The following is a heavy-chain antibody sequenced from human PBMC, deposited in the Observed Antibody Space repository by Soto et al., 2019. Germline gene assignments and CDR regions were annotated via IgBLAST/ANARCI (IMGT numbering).Heavy chain of an antibody. J-gene: IGHJ4*02. CDR2: IYYSGIT. Sequence: QVQLQESGPGLVKPSETLSLTCTVSGGSISSYYWSWIRQPPGKGLEWMVYIYYSGITNYNPSLKSRVTISVDTSKTQFSLKLSSVPAADTAVYYCARRYGSSFDYWGQGTLVTVSS. CDR3: ARRYGSSFDY. V-gene: IGHV4-59*08. CDR1: GGSISSYY. D-gene: IGHD3-10*01.